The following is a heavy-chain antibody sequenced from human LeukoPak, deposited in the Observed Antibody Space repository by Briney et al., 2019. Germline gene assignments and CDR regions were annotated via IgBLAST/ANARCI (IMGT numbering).Heavy chain of an antibody. V-gene: IGHV1-69*05. J-gene: IGHJ6*03. D-gene: IGHD1-1*01. CDR2: IIPIFGTA. CDR1: GGTFSSYA. CDR3: ASTGTLYYYYYMDV. Sequence: ASVKVSCKASGGTFSSYAISWVRQAPGQGLEWMGGIIPIFGTANYAQKFQGRVTITTDESTSTAYMELSSLRSEDTAVYYCASTGTLYYYYYMDVWGKGTTVTVPS.